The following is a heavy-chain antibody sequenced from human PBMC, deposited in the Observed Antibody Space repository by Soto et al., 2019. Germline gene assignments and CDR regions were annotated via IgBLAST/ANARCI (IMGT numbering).Heavy chain of an antibody. CDR2: ISTTSSSI. CDR1: GFTFSSYS. J-gene: IGHJ6*02. V-gene: IGHV3-48*04. Sequence: PGGSLRLSCAASGFTFSSYSMNWVRQAPGKGLEWISYISTTSSSIYYADSAKGRFTISRDNAKNSLFLQMNSLRAEDTAVYYCATDLYQLPTMKYYYYGMDVWGQGTTVTVSS. D-gene: IGHD2-2*01. CDR3: ATDLYQLPTMKYYYYGMDV.